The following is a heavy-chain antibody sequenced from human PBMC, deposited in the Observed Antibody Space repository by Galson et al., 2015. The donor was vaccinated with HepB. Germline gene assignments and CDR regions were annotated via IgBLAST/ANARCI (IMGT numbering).Heavy chain of an antibody. Sequence: SLRLSCATSGFTFTNYAMSWVRQAPGKGLEWVSGIIAIGTSTHYADSVKGRFTISRDNSKNTIYLQMNSPRAEDSAVYYCAKDYADKLMTSETAALFEYWGQGALVTVSS. J-gene: IGHJ4*02. CDR1: GFTFTNYA. CDR3: AKDYADKLMTSETAALFEY. D-gene: IGHD3-16*01. CDR2: IIAIGTST. V-gene: IGHV3-23*05.